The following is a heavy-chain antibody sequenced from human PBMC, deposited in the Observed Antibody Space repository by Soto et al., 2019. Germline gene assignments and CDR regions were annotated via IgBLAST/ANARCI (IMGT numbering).Heavy chain of an antibody. J-gene: IGHJ4*02. D-gene: IGHD2-15*01. V-gene: IGHV3-30*18. CDR2: ISYDGSNK. Sequence: QVQLVESGGGVVQPGRSLSLSCAGSGFTFTNYGLHWVRQAPGKGLEWVAAISYDGSNKHYADSVKGRFTISRDYSKKMLYLQMDSLRAEDTAVYYCAKDGAPRYCTRSSCHPAGAYWGQGTLVTVSS. CDR1: GFTFTNYG. CDR3: AKDGAPRYCTRSSCHPAGAY.